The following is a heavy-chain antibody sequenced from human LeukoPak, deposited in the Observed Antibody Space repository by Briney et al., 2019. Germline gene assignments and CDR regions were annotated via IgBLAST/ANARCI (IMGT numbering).Heavy chain of an antibody. V-gene: IGHV4-4*07. CDR1: GGSISSYY. D-gene: IGHD3-10*01. CDR3: ARVPFGNDAFDI. Sequence: SETLSLTCTVSGGSISSYYWSWIRQPAGEGLEWIGRIYTSGSTNYNPSLKSRVTISVDTSKNQFSLKLSSVTAADTAVYYCARVPFGNDAFDIWGQGTMVTVSS. CDR2: IYTSGST. J-gene: IGHJ3*02.